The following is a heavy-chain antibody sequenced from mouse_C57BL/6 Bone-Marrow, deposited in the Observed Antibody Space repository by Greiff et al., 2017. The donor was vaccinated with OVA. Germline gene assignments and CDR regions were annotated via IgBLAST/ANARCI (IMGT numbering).Heavy chain of an antibody. V-gene: IGHV1-52*01. CDR2: IDPSDSET. CDR3: AREEASTTVVSYYFDY. D-gene: IGHD1-1*01. CDR1: GYTFTSYW. J-gene: IGHJ2*01. Sequence: CKASGYTFTSYWMHWVKQRPIQGLEWIGNIDPSDSETHYNHKFKDKATLTVDKSSSTAYLQLSSLTSEYSAVYYCAREEASTTVVSYYFDYWGQGTTLTVSS.